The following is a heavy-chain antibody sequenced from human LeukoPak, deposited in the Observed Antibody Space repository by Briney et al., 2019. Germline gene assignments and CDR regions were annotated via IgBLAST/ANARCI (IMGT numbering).Heavy chain of an antibody. CDR1: GFTFSSYA. CDR2: ISTSGGNT. J-gene: IGHJ4*02. D-gene: IGHD3-10*01. CDR3: ATRGRHYFDY. V-gene: IGHV3-23*01. Sequence: GGSLRLSCTASGFTFSSYAMTWVRQAPGKGPEWVSTISTSGGNTYYADSVKGRFTISRDNSKNTVYLQMNSLRAEDTAIYYCATRGRHYFDYWGQGTPVTVSS.